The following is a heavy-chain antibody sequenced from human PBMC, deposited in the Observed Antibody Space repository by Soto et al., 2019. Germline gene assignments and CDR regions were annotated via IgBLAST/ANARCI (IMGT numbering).Heavy chain of an antibody. CDR1: VGTVSSYG. J-gene: IGHJ4*02. Sequence: QVQLVQSGAEVKKPGSSVKVSCKTSVGTVSSYGISWVRQAPGQGLEWMGGIIPMFGTANYAQKFQGRVTINADESTSTAYMELSRLRSEDTAVYYCARSRANYYDSRGYDYSTCYYWGQGTLVTVSS. CDR2: IIPMFGTA. V-gene: IGHV1-69*12. D-gene: IGHD3-22*01. CDR3: ARSRANYYDSRGYDYSTCYY.